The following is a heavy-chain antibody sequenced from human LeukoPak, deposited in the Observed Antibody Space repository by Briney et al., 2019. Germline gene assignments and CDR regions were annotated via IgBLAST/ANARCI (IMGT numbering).Heavy chain of an antibody. V-gene: IGHV4-39*07. CDR2: IYYSGNT. Sequence: SETLSLTCTVSGGSISSSTYYWGWIRQPPGKGLEWIGNIYYSGNTYYNPSLKSRVAISVDTSKNQFSLKLSSVTAADTAVYYCARDGYLAVDYWGQGTLVTVSS. CDR3: ARDGYLAVDY. CDR1: GGSISSSTYY. D-gene: IGHD2-2*03. J-gene: IGHJ4*02.